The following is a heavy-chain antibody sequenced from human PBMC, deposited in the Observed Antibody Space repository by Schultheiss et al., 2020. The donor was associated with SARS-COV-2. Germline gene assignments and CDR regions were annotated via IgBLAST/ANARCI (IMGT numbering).Heavy chain of an antibody. Sequence: LRLSCTVSGGSISSGGYYWSWIRQHPGKGLEWIGYIYYSGSTYYNPSLKSLVTISVDTSKNQFSLKLSSVTAADTAVYYCARFGPFDYWGQGTLVTVSS. CDR3: ARFGPFDY. V-gene: IGHV4-31*01. J-gene: IGHJ4*02. CDR2: IYYSGST. D-gene: IGHD3-10*01. CDR1: GGSISSGGYY.